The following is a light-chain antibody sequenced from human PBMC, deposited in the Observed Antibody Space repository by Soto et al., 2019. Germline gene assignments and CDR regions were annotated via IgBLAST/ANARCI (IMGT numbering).Light chain of an antibody. CDR2: GNI. J-gene: IGLJ2*01. V-gene: IGLV1-40*01. Sequence: QSALTQPPSVSGAPGQRVTISCTGSSSNIGAGYDVHWYQQVPGTAPKLLIYGNINRPSGVPDRFSGSKSGTSASLAITGLQADDEADYYCQSYDSSLTVVFGGGTTVTVL. CDR3: QSYDSSLTVV. CDR1: SSNIGAGYD.